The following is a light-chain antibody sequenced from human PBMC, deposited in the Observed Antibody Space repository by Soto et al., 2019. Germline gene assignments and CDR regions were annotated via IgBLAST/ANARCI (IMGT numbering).Light chain of an antibody. CDR2: VAS. J-gene: IGKJ4*01. Sequence: DIQMTQSPSSLSASVGDRVTITCRASQSINRYLNWYQQKPGKAPNLLIYVASSLQSGVPSRFSGSGSGTDFTLTISSLQPEDFATYYCQQSYSSPLIFGGGTKV. CDR1: QSINRY. V-gene: IGKV1-39*01. CDR3: QQSYSSPLI.